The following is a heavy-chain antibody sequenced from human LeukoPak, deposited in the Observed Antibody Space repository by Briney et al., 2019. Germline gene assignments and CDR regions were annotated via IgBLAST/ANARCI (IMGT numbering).Heavy chain of an antibody. J-gene: IGHJ5*02. Sequence: PLETLSLTCTVSGGSIGSGSYYWSWIRQPAGKGLEWIGRIYTSGSTNYNPSLKSRVTISVDTSKNQFSLKLSSVTAADTAVYYCARDRRWVGATWDPTDQPAWFDPWGQGTLVTVSS. CDR2: IYTSGST. CDR1: GGSIGSGSYY. D-gene: IGHD1-26*01. V-gene: IGHV4-61*02. CDR3: ARDRRWVGATWDPTDQPAWFDP.